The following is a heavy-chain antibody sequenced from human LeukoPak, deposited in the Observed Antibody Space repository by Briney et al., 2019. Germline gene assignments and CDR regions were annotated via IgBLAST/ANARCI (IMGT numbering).Heavy chain of an antibody. J-gene: IGHJ4*02. CDR3: ARASGYGGTSGYFDY. V-gene: IGHV3-48*01. CDR1: GFTFSSYS. D-gene: IGHD4-23*01. Sequence: GGSLRLSCAASGFTFSSYSMNWVRQAPGKGLEWVSYISSSSSTIYYADSVKGRFTISRDNAKNSLYLQMNSLRAEDTAVYYCARASGYGGTSGYFDYWGQGTLVTVSS. CDR2: ISSSSSTI.